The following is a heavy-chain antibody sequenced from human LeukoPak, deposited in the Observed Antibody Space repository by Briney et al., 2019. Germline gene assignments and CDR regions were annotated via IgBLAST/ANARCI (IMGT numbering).Heavy chain of an antibody. CDR2: ISAYNGNT. CDR1: GYTFSSYG. V-gene: IGHV1-18*01. Sequence: ASVKVSCKASGYTFSSYGISWVRQAPGQGLEWMGWISAYNGNTNYAQKLQGRVTMTTDTSTSTAYMELRSLRSDDTAVYYCASAYCSSTSCSRPVYYYGMDVWGQGTTVTVSS. D-gene: IGHD2-2*01. J-gene: IGHJ6*02. CDR3: ASAYCSSTSCSRPVYYYGMDV.